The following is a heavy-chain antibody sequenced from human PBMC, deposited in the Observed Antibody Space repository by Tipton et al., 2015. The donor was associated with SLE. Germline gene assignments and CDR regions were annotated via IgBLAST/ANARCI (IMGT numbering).Heavy chain of an antibody. CDR2: ITGDGSTI. V-gene: IGHV3-43*01. J-gene: IGHJ4*02. D-gene: IGHD6-25*01. CDR1: GLTFDDYT. Sequence: SLRLSCVASGLTFDDYTMHWVRQAPGKGLQWVSLITGDGSTIYYADSVKGRFTISRDNAKNSLYLQMNSLRPEDTAVYYCARKYSSGWHFDYWGQGALVTVSS. CDR3: ARKYSSGWHFDY.